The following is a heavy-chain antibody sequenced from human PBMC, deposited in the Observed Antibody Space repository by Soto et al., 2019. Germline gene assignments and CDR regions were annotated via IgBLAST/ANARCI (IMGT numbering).Heavy chain of an antibody. CDR2: ISGSGGST. J-gene: IGHJ4*02. CDR3: AKDGWEWELLPSYFDY. CDR1: GFTFSSYA. V-gene: IGHV3-23*01. D-gene: IGHD1-26*01. Sequence: PGGSLRLSCAASGFTFSSYAMSWVRQAPGKGLEWVSAISGSGGSTYYADSVKGRFTISRDNSKNTLYLQMNSLRAEDTAVYYCAKDGWEWELLPSYFDYWGQGTLVTVSS.